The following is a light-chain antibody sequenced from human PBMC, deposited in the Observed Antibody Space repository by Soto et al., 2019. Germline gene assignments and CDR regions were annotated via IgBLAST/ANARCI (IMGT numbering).Light chain of an antibody. CDR1: NIGSKS. CDR3: QVWDSSTYV. CDR2: RDS. V-gene: IGLV3-9*01. J-gene: IGLJ1*01. Sequence: SYELTQPLSVSVALGQTARITCGANNIGSKSVHWYQQKPGQAPVLVIYRDSNRPSGIPERFSGSNSGNTATLTISRAQVGDEADYYCQVWDSSTYVFGTGTKLTVL.